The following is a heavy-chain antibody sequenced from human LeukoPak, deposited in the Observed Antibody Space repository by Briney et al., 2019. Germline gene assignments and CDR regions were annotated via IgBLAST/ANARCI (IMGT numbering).Heavy chain of an antibody. CDR2: MNPNSGNT. J-gene: IGHJ6*02. V-gene: IGHV1-8*01. CDR3: ASSYSVTYYYYYGMDV. Sequence: ASVKVSCKASGYTFTSYYINWVRQATGQGLEWMGWMNPNSGNTGYAQKFQGRVTMTRNTSISTAYMELSSLRSEDTAVYCCASSYSVTYYYYYGMDVWGQGTTVTVSS. CDR1: GYTFTSYY. D-gene: IGHD1-26*01.